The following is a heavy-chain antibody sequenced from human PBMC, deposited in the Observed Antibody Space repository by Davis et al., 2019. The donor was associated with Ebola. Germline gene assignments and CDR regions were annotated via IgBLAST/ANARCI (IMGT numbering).Heavy chain of an antibody. CDR2: ISYDGSNK. J-gene: IGHJ4*02. D-gene: IGHD6-13*01. CDR3: AKELRWYSSSWFGDY. CDR1: GFTFSSYG. V-gene: IGHV3-30*18. Sequence: PGGSLRLSCAASGFTFSSYGMHWVRQAPGKGLEWVAVISYDGSNKYYADSVKGRFTISRDNSKNTLDLQMNSLRAEDTAVYYCAKELRWYSSSWFGDYWGQGTLVTVSS.